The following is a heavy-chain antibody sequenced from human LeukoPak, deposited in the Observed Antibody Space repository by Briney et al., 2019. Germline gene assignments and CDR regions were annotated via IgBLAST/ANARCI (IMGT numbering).Heavy chain of an antibody. D-gene: IGHD2-21*01. Sequence: GGSLRLSCAASGFTFSNAWMSWVRQAPGKGLEWVGRIKSKTAGGTTDYAAPVKGRFTISRDDSKNTLYLQMNSLKTEDTAVYYCTTDPTLAYCGGDCCYFDYWGQGTLVTVSS. J-gene: IGHJ4*02. CDR3: TTDPTLAYCGGDCCYFDY. CDR1: GFTFSNAW. CDR2: IKSKTAGGTT. V-gene: IGHV3-15*01.